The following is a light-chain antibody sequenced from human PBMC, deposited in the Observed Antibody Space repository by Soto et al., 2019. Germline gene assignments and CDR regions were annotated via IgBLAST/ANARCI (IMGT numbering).Light chain of an antibody. CDR2: DTT. CDR1: QSVSTY. J-gene: IGKJ5*01. Sequence: VLTQSPVTLSLSPGDRATLSCRASQSVSTYLAWYRQVPGQPTRLLIYDTTNRAAGIPPRFSGSRSGTDFTLTISSVEPEDFALYYCHQRNTFGQGTRLEIK. V-gene: IGKV3-11*01. CDR3: HQRNT.